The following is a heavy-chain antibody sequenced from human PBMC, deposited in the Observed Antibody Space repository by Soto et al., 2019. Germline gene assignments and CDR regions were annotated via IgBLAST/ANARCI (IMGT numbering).Heavy chain of an antibody. J-gene: IGHJ3*02. CDR2: IWYDGSNK. CDR3: AREGMNSGSYRLLDAFDI. CDR1: GFTFSSYG. V-gene: IGHV3-33*01. D-gene: IGHD1-26*01. Sequence: QVQLVESGGGVVQPGRSLRLSCAASGFTFSSYGMHWVRQAPGRGLEWVALIWYDGSNKYYADSVKGRFTISRDNSKNTRYLQMNSLRAEDTAVYYCAREGMNSGSYRLLDAFDIWGQGTMVTVSS.